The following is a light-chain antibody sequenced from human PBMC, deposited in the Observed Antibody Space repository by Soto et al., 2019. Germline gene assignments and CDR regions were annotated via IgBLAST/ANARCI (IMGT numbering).Light chain of an antibody. J-gene: IGKJ5*01. CDR2: AAS. V-gene: IGKV1-9*01. CDR1: QGISSY. Sequence: DIQLTQSPSFLSASVGDRVTITCRASQGISSYLAWYQQKPGKAPKLLIYAASTLQSGVPSGFSGSGSGTEFTLTISSLQPEDFATYYCQQLNSYPINFGQGTRLENK. CDR3: QQLNSYPIN.